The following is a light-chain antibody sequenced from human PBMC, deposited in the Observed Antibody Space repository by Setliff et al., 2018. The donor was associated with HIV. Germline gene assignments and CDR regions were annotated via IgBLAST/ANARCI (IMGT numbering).Light chain of an antibody. V-gene: IGLV2-14*03. CDR2: DVS. CDR1: SSDVGGYNF. Sequence: QSALAQPASVSGSPGQSITISCTGTSSDVGGYNFVSWYQQHPGKAPKLIISDVSKRPSGVSHRFSGSKSGNTASLTISGLQTEDEADYYCCSYTTSLTYVFGIGTKVTVL. CDR3: CSYTTSLTYV. J-gene: IGLJ1*01.